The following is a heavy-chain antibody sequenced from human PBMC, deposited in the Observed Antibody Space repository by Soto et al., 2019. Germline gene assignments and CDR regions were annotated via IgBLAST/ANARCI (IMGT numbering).Heavy chain of an antibody. D-gene: IGHD5-18*01. Sequence: QSQTLSLTCAISGDSVSSNSAAWNWIRQSPSRGLEWLGRTYYRSKWDNDYAVSVKSRITINPDTSKNQFSLQLNSVTPEDTAVYYCAREFHLDTAMVTGAFDYWGQGTLVTVSS. CDR1: GDSVSSNSAA. CDR2: TYYRSKWDN. V-gene: IGHV6-1*01. J-gene: IGHJ4*02. CDR3: AREFHLDTAMVTGAFDY.